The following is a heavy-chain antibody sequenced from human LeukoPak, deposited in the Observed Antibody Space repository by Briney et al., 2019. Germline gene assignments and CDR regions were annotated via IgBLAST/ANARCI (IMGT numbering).Heavy chain of an antibody. CDR3: TTGYDISDY. CDR1: GLPFSTVW. V-gene: IGHV3-15*01. D-gene: IGHD3-9*01. CDR2: IKDKSNGGTT. Sequence: GGSLRLSCAASGLPFSTVWMSWVRQAPGKGLEWVARIKDKSNGGTTDYTAPVTGRFIISRDDSENTLYLQMNSLKTEDTAVYFCTTGYDISDYWGQGTLVTVSS. J-gene: IGHJ4*02.